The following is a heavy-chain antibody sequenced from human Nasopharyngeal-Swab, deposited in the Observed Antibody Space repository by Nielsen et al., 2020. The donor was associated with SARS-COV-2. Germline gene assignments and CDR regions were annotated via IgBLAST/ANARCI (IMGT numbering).Heavy chain of an antibody. CDR2: ISYDGSNK. V-gene: IGHV3-30*18. J-gene: IGHJ4*02. CDR3: AKDSVDY. Sequence: WIRQPPGKGLEWVAVISYDGSNKYYADSVKGRFTISRDNSKNTLYLQMNSLRAEDTAVYYCAKDSVDYWGQGALVTVSS.